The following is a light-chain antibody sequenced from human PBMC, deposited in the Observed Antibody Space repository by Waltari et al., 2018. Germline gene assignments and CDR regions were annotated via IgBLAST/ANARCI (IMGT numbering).Light chain of an antibody. J-gene: IGLJ2*01. CDR1: SSNIATTF. CDR2: RDE. V-gene: IGLV1-47*01. CDR3: ASWDDGLSEVV. Sequence: QSALTQPPSASGTPGQRVTITCSGSSSNIATTFVYWYQHLPGTAPKLLIFRDEQRPYGVPDRFSGSKSGTSASLVISELRSEDEADYYWASWDDGLSEVVFGGGTRLTVL.